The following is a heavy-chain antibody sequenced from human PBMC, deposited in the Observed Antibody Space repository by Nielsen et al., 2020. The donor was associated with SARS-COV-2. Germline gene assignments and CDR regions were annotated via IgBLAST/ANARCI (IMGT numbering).Heavy chain of an antibody. CDR3: AKSSWGLLWFGED. D-gene: IGHD3-10*01. J-gene: IGHJ4*02. V-gene: IGHV3-30*18. CDR2: ISYDGSNK. Sequence: WIRQPPGKGLEWVAVISYDGSNKYYADSVKGRFTISRDNSKNTLYLQMNSLRAEDTAVYYCAKSSWGLLWFGEDWGQGTLVTVSS.